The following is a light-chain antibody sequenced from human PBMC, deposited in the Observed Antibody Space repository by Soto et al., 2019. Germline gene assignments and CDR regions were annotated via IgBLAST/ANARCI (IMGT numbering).Light chain of an antibody. J-gene: IGKJ1*01. CDR2: GVS. CDR1: HSVSSN. V-gene: IGKV3-20*01. Sequence: EIVMTQSPATLSVSPGERATLSCRASHSVSSNLAWFRQKPGQAPRLLIWGVSNRATGIPDRFSGSGSGTDFTLTISRLEPEDFVVFYCYQYGSTPPTFGQGTKVDIK. CDR3: YQYGSTPPT.